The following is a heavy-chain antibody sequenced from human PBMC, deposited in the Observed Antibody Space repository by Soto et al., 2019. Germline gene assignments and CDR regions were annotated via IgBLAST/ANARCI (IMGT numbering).Heavy chain of an antibody. Sequence: GASVKVSCKASGGTFSSYAISWVRQAPGQGLEWMGGIIPIFGTANYAQKFQGRVTITADESTSTAYMELSSLRSEDTAVHYCARGFKGAQDIVVVPAYYYYYGMDVWGQGTTVTVSS. V-gene: IGHV1-69*13. CDR1: GGTFSSYA. CDR2: IIPIFGTA. D-gene: IGHD2-2*01. J-gene: IGHJ6*02. CDR3: ARGFKGAQDIVVVPAYYYYYGMDV.